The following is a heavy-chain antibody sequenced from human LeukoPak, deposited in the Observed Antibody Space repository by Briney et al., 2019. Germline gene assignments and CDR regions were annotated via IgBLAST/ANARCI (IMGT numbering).Heavy chain of an antibody. CDR2: ISWNSGSI. D-gene: IGHD6-13*01. CDR1: GFTFDDYA. J-gene: IGHJ4*02. Sequence: PGGSLRLSCAASGFTFDDYAMRWVRQAPGKGLEWVSGISWNSGSIGYADSVKGRFTNSRDNAKNSLYLQMNSLRAEDTALYYCAKARFGDIAAAGDYWGQGTLVTVSS. V-gene: IGHV3-9*01. CDR3: AKARFGDIAAAGDY.